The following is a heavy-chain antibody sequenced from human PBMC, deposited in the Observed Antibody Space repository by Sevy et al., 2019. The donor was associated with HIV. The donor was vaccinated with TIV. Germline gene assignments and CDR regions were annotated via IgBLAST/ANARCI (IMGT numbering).Heavy chain of an antibody. CDR3: TRGGYYYDSSGYSHFDY. Sequence: GGSLRLSCTASGFTFGDYAMSWFHQAPGKGLEWVGFIRSKAYGGTTEYAASVKGRFTISRDDSKSIAYLQMNSLKTEDTAVYYCTRGGYYYDSSGYSHFDYWGQGTLVTVSS. J-gene: IGHJ4*02. D-gene: IGHD3-22*01. CDR2: IRSKAYGGTT. V-gene: IGHV3-49*03. CDR1: GFTFGDYA.